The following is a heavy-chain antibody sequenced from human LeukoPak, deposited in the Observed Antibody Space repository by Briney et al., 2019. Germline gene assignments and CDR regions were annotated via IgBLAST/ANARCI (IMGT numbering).Heavy chain of an antibody. CDR1: GGTFSSYA. V-gene: IGHV1-69*05. D-gene: IGHD2-15*01. Sequence: SVKVSCKASGGTFSSYAISWVRQAPGQGLEWMGGIIPIFGTANYAQKFQGRVTITTDESTSTPYMELSSLRSEERAVYYCASEVGSQGAFDIWGQGTMVTVSS. CDR3: ASEVGSQGAFDI. CDR2: IIPIFGTA. J-gene: IGHJ3*02.